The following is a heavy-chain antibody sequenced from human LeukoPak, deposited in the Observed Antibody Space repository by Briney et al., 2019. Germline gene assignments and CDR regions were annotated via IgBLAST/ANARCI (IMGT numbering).Heavy chain of an antibody. CDR3: ARDFRYSSSWYSYLFDY. CDR2: ISGSGGST. V-gene: IGHV3-23*01. J-gene: IGHJ4*02. D-gene: IGHD6-13*01. CDR1: GFTFSSYA. Sequence: PGGSLRLSCAASGFTFSSYAMSWVRQAPGKGLEWVSAISGSGGSTYYADSVKGRFIISRDNSKNTLYLQMNSLRAEDTAVYYCARDFRYSSSWYSYLFDYWGQGTLVTVSS.